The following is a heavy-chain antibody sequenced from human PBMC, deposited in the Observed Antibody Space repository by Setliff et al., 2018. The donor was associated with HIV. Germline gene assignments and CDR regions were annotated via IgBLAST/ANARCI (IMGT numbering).Heavy chain of an antibody. J-gene: IGHJ4*02. V-gene: IGHV4-59*08. CDR2: IFYTGST. CDR1: GGSISSYY. D-gene: IGHD3-22*01. CDR3: GRQVPVPGVAVTPIDY. Sequence: SETLSLTCTVSGGSISSYYWTWLRQFPGKGLEWIGFIFYTGSTTYNPSLNSRVAISVDTSKNQFSLKLSSVTAADTAVYYCGRQVPVPGVAVTPIDYWGQGTLVTVSS.